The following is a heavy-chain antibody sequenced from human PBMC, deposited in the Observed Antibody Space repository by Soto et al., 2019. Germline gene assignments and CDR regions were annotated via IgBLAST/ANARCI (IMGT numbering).Heavy chain of an antibody. CDR2: IYWSGDE. CDR1: GFSLSTSGVG. CDR3: ARGLATLPVFAFDI. D-gene: IGHD6-6*01. Sequence: QGTLKESGPTLVKPTQTLTLTCSFSGFSLSTSGVGVGWIRQSPGKALEWPALIYWSGDEHYRPSLKSRLSIIKDTSKNHVVLIMTDMDPVDTATYYCARGLATLPVFAFDIWGQGTMVTVSS. J-gene: IGHJ3*02. V-gene: IGHV2-5*01.